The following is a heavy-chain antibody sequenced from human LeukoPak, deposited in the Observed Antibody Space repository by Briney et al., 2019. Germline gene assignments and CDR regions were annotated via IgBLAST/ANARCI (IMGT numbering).Heavy chain of an antibody. CDR1: GGSISSYY. Sequence: KPSETLSLTCTVSGGSISSYYWSWLRQPPGKGLEWIGYIYYSGSTNYNPSLKSRVTISVDTSKNQFSLKLSSVTAADTAVYYCARGYYDFWSGYYYYYGMDVWGQGTTVTVSS. D-gene: IGHD3-3*01. CDR2: IYYSGST. V-gene: IGHV4-59*01. CDR3: ARGYYDFWSGYYYYYGMDV. J-gene: IGHJ6*02.